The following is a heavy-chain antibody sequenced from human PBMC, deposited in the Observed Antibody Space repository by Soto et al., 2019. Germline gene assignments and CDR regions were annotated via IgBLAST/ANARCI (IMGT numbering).Heavy chain of an antibody. J-gene: IGHJ6*02. Sequence: QVQLVQSGAEVKKPGSSVKVSCKASGGTFSSYAISWVRQAPGQGLEWMGGIIPIFGTANYAQKFQGRVTITADESTSTAYMELSSLRSEDTAVYYCASPPGDCSGGSCPYYYYGMDVCGQGTTVTVSS. V-gene: IGHV1-69*12. CDR2: IIPIFGTA. CDR1: GGTFSSYA. D-gene: IGHD2-15*01. CDR3: ASPPGDCSGGSCPYYYYGMDV.